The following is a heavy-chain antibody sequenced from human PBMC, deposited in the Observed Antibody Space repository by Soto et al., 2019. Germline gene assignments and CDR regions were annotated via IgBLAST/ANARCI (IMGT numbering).Heavy chain of an antibody. Sequence: SVKVSCKASGGTFSSYAISWVRQAPGQGLEWMGGIIPIFGTANYAQKFQGRVTITADESTSTAYMELSSLRSEDTAVHYCARNPGGGNPFDIWGQGTMVTVSS. J-gene: IGHJ3*02. CDR1: GGTFSSYA. V-gene: IGHV1-69*13. CDR2: IIPIFGTA. CDR3: ARNPGGGNPFDI. D-gene: IGHD2-15*01.